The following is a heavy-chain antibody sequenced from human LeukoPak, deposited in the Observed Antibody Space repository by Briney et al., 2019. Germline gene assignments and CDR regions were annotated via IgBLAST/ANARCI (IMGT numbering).Heavy chain of an antibody. V-gene: IGHV3-7*01. CDR2: IKQDGSEK. CDR3: ARTIFGVVSYFDI. D-gene: IGHD3-3*01. CDR1: GFTFSSYW. J-gene: IGHJ3*02. Sequence: PGGSLRLSCAASGFTFSSYWMSWVRQAPGKGLEWVANIKQDGSEKYYVDSVKGRFTISRDNAKNSLYLQMNSLRAEDTAVYYCARTIFGVVSYFDIWGQGTMVTVS.